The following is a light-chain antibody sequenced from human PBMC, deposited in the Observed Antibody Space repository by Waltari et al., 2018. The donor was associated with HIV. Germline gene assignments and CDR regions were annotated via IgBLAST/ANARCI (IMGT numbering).Light chain of an antibody. Sequence: SYELTQPPSVSVSPGQTASITCSGDKLGAKYACWYQQRPGQSPVLVIYQDSKRPSGISERFSGSNSGNTATLTISGTQAMDEADYYCQAWDSNTGVFGGVTKLTVL. CDR1: KLGAKY. J-gene: IGLJ3*02. CDR3: QAWDSNTGV. V-gene: IGLV3-1*01. CDR2: QDS.